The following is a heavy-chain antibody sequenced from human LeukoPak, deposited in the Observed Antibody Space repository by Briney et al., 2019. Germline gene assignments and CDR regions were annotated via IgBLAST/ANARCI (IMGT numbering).Heavy chain of an antibody. CDR3: ARDRAYGGGSDY. J-gene: IGHJ4*02. Sequence: GGSLRLSCAASGFTVSSNYMSWVRQAPGKGLEWVSVIYSGSTTYFADSGKGKFTISRDNSKNPLYLQMNSLRAEDTAVYYGARDRAYGGGSDYWGQGTLVTVSS. V-gene: IGHV3-66*01. D-gene: IGHD4-23*01. CDR1: GFTVSSNY. CDR2: IYSGSTT.